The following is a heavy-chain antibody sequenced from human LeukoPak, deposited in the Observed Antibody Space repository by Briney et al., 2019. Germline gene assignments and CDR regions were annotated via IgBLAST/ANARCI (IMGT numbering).Heavy chain of an antibody. J-gene: IGHJ2*01. D-gene: IGHD6-13*01. CDR3: ARDRGSSSWYGWHFDL. Sequence: SETLSLTCTVSGGSISSYYWSWIRQPPGKGLEWIGYIYYSGSTNYNPSLKSRVTISVDTSKNQFSLKLSSVTAADTAVYYCARDRGSSSWYGWHFDLWGRGTLVTVSS. V-gene: IGHV4-59*01. CDR1: GGSISSYY. CDR2: IYYSGST.